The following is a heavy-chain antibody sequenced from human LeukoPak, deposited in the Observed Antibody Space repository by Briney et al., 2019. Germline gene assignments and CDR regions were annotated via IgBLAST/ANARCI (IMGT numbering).Heavy chain of an antibody. CDR3: ARADDYGDYEVGY. CDR1: GFTFSSYE. CDR2: ISSSSSYI. V-gene: IGHV3-21*05. Sequence: GGSLRLSCAASGFTFSSYEMNWVRQAPGKGLEWVSYISSSSSYIYYADSVKGRFTISRDNAKNSLYLQMNSLRAEDTAVYYCARADDYGDYEVGYWGQGTLVTVSS. J-gene: IGHJ4*02. D-gene: IGHD4-17*01.